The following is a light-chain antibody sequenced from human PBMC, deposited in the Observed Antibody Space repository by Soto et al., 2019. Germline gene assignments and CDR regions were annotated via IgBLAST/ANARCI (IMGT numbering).Light chain of an antibody. J-gene: IGKJ5*01. Sequence: EIVMAQSPATLSVSPGERCTLSCLASQSVGSNLAWYQHKPGQAPRLLISGASRRATGITDRFSGAGSGTDFTLTISRLEPEDFALYYCQPTDILPITVGPATRLDIK. CDR3: QPTDILPIT. CDR1: QSVGSN. CDR2: GAS. V-gene: IGKV3-20*01.